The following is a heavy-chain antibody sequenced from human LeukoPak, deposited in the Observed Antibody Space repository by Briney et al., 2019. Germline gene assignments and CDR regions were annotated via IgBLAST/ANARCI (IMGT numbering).Heavy chain of an antibody. V-gene: IGHV3-43D*03. D-gene: IGHD6-13*01. Sequence: AGGSLRLSCAASGFTFYDYAMHWVRQAPGKGVEGGSLISWDGGSTYYADSVKGRFTISRDNSKNSLYLQMNSLRAEDTALYYCAKDIRGSTSWYGLDYWGQGTLVTVSS. CDR1: GFTFYDYA. CDR3: AKDIRGSTSWYGLDY. CDR2: ISWDGGST. J-gene: IGHJ4*02.